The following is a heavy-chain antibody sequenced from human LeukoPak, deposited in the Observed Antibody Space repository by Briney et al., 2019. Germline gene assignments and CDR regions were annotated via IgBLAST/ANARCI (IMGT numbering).Heavy chain of an antibody. D-gene: IGHD6-13*01. Sequence: GASVKVSCKASGYTFTSYGISWVRQAPGQGLEWMGWISAYNGNTNYAQKLQGRVTMTTDTSTSTAYMELRSLRSDDTAVYYCARGQGKQQLVFSDKYYYYMDVWGKGTTVTVSS. CDR2: ISAYNGNT. CDR3: ARGQGKQQLVFSDKYYYYMDV. CDR1: GYTFTSYG. J-gene: IGHJ6*03. V-gene: IGHV1-18*01.